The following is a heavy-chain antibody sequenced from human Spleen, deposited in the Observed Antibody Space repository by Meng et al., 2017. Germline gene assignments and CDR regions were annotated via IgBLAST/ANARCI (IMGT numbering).Heavy chain of an antibody. D-gene: IGHD6-19*01. Sequence: QVRRQVSGPGLVKPSGTLSLTCVVYGGSFSGYYWSWIRQPPGKGLEWIGEINHSGSTNYNPSLKSRVTISVDTSKNQFSLKLSSVTAADTAVYYCARGWWLATSNSNWFDPWGQGTLVTVSS. CDR1: GGSFSGYY. CDR3: ARGWWLATSNSNWFDP. CDR2: INHSGST. V-gene: IGHV4-34*01. J-gene: IGHJ5*02.